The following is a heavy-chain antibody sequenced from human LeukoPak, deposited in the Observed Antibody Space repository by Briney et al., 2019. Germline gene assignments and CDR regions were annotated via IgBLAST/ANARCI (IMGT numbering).Heavy chain of an antibody. CDR1: GFTVSSNE. CDR3: VRGGYYDSRDAFHI. J-gene: IGHJ3*02. V-gene: IGHV3-38-3*01. CDR2: ISGGST. Sequence: GGSLRLSCAASGFTVSSNEMSWVRQAPGKGLEWVSSISGGSTYYADSRKGRFTISRDNAINSLYLQMNSLRAEDTAVYYCVRGGYYDSRDAFHIWGQGTVVTVSS. D-gene: IGHD3-22*01.